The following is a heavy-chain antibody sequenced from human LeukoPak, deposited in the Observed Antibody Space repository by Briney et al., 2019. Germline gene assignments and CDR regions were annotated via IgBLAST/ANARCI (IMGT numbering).Heavy chain of an antibody. Sequence: ASVKVSCKTSGYTSTDYYIHWMRQAPGQGLEWMGWINSNSGGTSYAQKFQGRVTLTRDTPARTACMELNRLTSDDTAVYYCARTSIAARRADFDYWGQGTVVTVSS. J-gene: IGHJ4*02. D-gene: IGHD6-6*01. V-gene: IGHV1-2*02. CDR1: GYTSTDYY. CDR3: ARTSIAARRADFDY. CDR2: INSNSGGT.